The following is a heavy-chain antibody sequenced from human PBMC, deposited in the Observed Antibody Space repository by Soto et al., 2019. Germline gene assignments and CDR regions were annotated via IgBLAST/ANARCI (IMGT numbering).Heavy chain of an antibody. CDR1: GLSLSTSGVG. V-gene: IGHV2-5*02. Sequence: QITLKESGPTLVKPTQTLTLTCTFSGLSLSTSGVGVGWIRQPPGKALEWLAVIYWDDDKRYSPSLKSRLTITKDTSKNQVVLTMTNMDPVDTATYYCAHITDTPMALDHWGQGTLVTVSS. J-gene: IGHJ5*02. CDR2: IYWDDDK. CDR3: AHITDTPMALDH. D-gene: IGHD5-18*01.